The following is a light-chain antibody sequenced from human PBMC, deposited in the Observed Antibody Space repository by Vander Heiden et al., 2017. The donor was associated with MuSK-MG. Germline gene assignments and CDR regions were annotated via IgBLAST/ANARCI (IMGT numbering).Light chain of an antibody. CDR2: DTS. V-gene: IGKV1-33*01. J-gene: IGKJ3*01. CDR3: RRNENLAYT. CDR1: QDISSY. Sequence: DIQLTQSPSSLSASVGDRVTLTCQASQDISSYLTWYPQKPGKAPTLQDEDTSNSETAVTSRFSGSGTGTDFTISISGLQPEDIATCYCRRNENLAYTFGHGTKVEIK.